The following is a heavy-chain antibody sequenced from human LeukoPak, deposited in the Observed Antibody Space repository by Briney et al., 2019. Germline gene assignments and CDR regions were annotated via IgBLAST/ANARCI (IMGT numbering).Heavy chain of an antibody. J-gene: IGHJ4*02. CDR2: IYYSGTT. CDR3: AREVGYRFDY. V-gene: IGHV4-39*02. CDR1: GGSIRSSSYY. Sequence: SETLSLTCTVSGGSIRSSSYYWGWIRQPPGKGLEWIGSIYYSGTTHSNPSLKSRVTISVDTSKNQFSLRLTSVTAADTAVYYCAREVGYRFDYWGQGILVTVSS. D-gene: IGHD5-24*01.